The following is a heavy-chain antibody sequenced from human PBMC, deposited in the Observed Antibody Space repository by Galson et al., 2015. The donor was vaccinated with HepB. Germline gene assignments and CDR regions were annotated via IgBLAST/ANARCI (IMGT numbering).Heavy chain of an antibody. D-gene: IGHD3-10*01. CDR1: GFTFSSYW. CDR3: ARDGRFGEDLYYYYGMDV. Sequence: SLRLSCAASGFTFSSYWMSWVRQAPGKGLEWVANIKQDGSEKYYVDSVKGRFTISRDNAKNSLYLQMNSLRAEDTAVYYCARDGRFGEDLYYYYGMDVWGQGTTVTVSS. CDR2: IKQDGSEK. J-gene: IGHJ6*02. V-gene: IGHV3-7*03.